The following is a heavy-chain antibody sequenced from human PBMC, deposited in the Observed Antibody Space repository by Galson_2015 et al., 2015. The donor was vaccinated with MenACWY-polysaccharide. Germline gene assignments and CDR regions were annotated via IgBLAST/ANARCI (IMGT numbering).Heavy chain of an antibody. CDR3: ARVLMGLVVATPAC. V-gene: IGHV3-48*02. J-gene: IGHJ4*02. D-gene: IGHD1-26*01. Sequence: SLRLSCAASGFTFSSYSMNWVRQAPGKGLEWVSYISSGGTIYYADSVKGRFTISRDNAKNSLYLQMNSLRDDDTAVYYCARVLMGLVVATPACCGQGTLVTVSS. CDR1: GFTFSSYS. CDR2: ISSGGTI.